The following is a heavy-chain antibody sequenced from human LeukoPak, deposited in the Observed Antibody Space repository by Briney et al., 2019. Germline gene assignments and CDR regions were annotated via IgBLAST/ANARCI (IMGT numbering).Heavy chain of an antibody. Sequence: PGGSLRLSCAASGFTFSSYSMNWVRQAPGKGLEWVSSISSSSSYIYYADSVKGRFTISRDNAKNSLYLQMNSLRAEDTAVYYCARAALSPSSPLSGWGSDGAFDIWGQGTMVTVSS. V-gene: IGHV3-21*01. CDR3: ARAALSPSSPLSGWGSDGAFDI. J-gene: IGHJ3*02. D-gene: IGHD3-10*01. CDR2: ISSSSSYI. CDR1: GFTFSSYS.